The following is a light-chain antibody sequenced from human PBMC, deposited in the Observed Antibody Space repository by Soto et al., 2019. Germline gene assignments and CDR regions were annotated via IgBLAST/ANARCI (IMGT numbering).Light chain of an antibody. J-gene: IGKJ4*01. CDR2: DAS. Sequence: EIVLTQSPATLSLSPGERATLSCRASQSVSSYLAWYQQKPGQAPRLLIYDASNRATGIPARFSVSGSGTDFTLTITSLEPEDFAVYYCQQRSNWPPLTFGGGTKAEIK. CDR3: QQRSNWPPLT. CDR1: QSVSSY. V-gene: IGKV3-11*01.